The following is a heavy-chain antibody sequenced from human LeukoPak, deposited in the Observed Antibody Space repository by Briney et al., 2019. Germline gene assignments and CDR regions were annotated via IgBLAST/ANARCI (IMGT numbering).Heavy chain of an antibody. Sequence: SETLSLTCTVSGGSISRYYWSWIRRPPGKGLEWIGYIDDSGNTNYNPSLKSQVTISVGKSKNQFSLKLSFVTAADTAMYYCARSDYHNSGSHTVFDAFDIWGQGTRVTVSS. CDR1: GGSISRYY. D-gene: IGHD3-10*01. CDR3: ARSDYHNSGSHTVFDAFDI. CDR2: IDDSGNT. J-gene: IGHJ3*02. V-gene: IGHV4-59*01.